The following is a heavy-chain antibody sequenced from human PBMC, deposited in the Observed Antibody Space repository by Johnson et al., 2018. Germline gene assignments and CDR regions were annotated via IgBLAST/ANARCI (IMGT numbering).Heavy chain of an antibody. CDR3: ARDGKHIVVVTSISAFDI. V-gene: IGHV1-69*01. CDR1: GGTFSSYA. Sequence: LVESGAEVKKPGSSVKVSCKASGGTFSSYAISWVRQAPGQGLEWMGGIIPIFGAANYAQKFQGRITITADESTSTAYMELSSLRSEDTAVYYCARDGKHIVVVTSISAFDIWGQGTMVTVSS. CDR2: IIPIFGAA. D-gene: IGHD2-21*02. J-gene: IGHJ3*02.